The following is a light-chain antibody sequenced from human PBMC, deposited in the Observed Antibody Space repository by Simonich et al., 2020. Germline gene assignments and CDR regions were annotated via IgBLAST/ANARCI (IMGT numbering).Light chain of an antibody. V-gene: IGKV3-15*01. CDR1: QSVSSN. Sequence: EIVMTQSPATLSVSQGERATLSCRTRQSVSSNLAWYQQKPGQAPRLLIYVASSRATGIPARFSGSGSGTEFTLTISSLQSEDFAVYYCQQRSNWPPYTFGQGTKLEIK. CDR3: QQRSNWPPYT. CDR2: VAS. J-gene: IGKJ2*01.